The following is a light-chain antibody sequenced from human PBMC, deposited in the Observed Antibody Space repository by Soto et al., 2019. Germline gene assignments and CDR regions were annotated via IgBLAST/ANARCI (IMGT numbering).Light chain of an antibody. J-gene: IGLJ1*01. CDR2: AVT. CDR3: SSYTSSSTI. CDR1: SSDVGGYNY. V-gene: IGLV2-14*01. Sequence: QSVLTQPASVSGSPGQSITISCTGTSSDVGGYNYVSWYQQHPGKAPKLMIYAVTDRPSGVSSRFSGSKSGNTASLTISGLQAEDEADYYCSSYTSSSTIFGNGTKVTVL.